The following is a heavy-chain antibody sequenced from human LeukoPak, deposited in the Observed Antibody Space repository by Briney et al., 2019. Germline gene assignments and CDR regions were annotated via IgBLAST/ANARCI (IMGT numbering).Heavy chain of an antibody. Sequence: GGFLRLSCAASGFTFSSYGMHWVRQAPGKGLEWVAVISYDGSNKYYADSVKGRFTISRDNSKNTLYLQMNSLRAEDTAVYYCAKEEGSMMVVVAAAFDYWGQGTLVTVSS. CDR3: AKEEGSMMVVVAAAFDY. CDR2: ISYDGSNK. CDR1: GFTFSSYG. J-gene: IGHJ4*02. V-gene: IGHV3-30*18. D-gene: IGHD2-15*01.